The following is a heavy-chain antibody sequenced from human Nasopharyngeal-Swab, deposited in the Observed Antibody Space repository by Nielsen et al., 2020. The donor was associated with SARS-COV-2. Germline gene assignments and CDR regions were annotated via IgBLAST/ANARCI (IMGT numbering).Heavy chain of an antibody. CDR3: ARDGEVGAITGIDY. CDR2: IGAAGNK. D-gene: IGHD1-26*01. CDR1: GFTFSSSA. V-gene: IGHV3-23*01. Sequence: GGSLTLSCAASGFTFSSSAISWVRQAPGMGLEWVSVIGAAGNKIYADSVKGRFTISRDNSKNMVYLQMNSLRAEDTAVYYCARDGEVGAITGIDYWGQGTLVTVSS. J-gene: IGHJ4*02.